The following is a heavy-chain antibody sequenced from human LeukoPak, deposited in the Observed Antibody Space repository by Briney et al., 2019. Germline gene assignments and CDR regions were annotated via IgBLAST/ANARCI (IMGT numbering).Heavy chain of an antibody. V-gene: IGHV4-34*01. Sequence: SETLSLTCAVYGGSFSGYYWSWIRQPPGKGLEWIGELNHSGSTNYNPSLKSRVTISVDTSKNQFSLKLSSVTAADTAVYYCARWVVGFDYWGQGTLVTVSS. CDR3: ARWVVGFDY. CDR1: GGSFSGYY. D-gene: IGHD2-15*01. J-gene: IGHJ4*02. CDR2: LNHSGST.